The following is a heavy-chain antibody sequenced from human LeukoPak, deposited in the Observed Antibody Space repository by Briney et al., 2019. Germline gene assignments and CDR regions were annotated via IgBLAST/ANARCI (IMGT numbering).Heavy chain of an antibody. CDR2: MNPNSGNT. CDR3: ARDSPTTGGSDY. Sequence: ASVKVSCKASGYTFTSYDINWVRQATGQGLEWMGWMNPNSGNTGCAQKFQGRVTMTRNTSISTAYMELRSLRSDDTAVYYCARDSPTTGGSDYWGQGTLVTVSS. V-gene: IGHV1-8*01. D-gene: IGHD4-17*01. CDR1: GYTFTSYD. J-gene: IGHJ4*02.